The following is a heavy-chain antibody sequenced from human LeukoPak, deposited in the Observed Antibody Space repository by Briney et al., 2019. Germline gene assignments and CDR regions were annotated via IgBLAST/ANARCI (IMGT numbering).Heavy chain of an antibody. D-gene: IGHD1-26*01. V-gene: IGHV1-3*01. CDR1: GYTFTSYA. CDR3: ARGSEWEPEVDY. CDR2: INAGNGNT. Sequence: ASVKVSCTASGYTFTSYAMHWVRQAPGQGLEWMGWINAGNGNTKYSQKFQGRVTITRDTSASTAYMELSSLRSEDTAVYYCARGSEWEPEVDYWGQGTLVTVSS. J-gene: IGHJ4*02.